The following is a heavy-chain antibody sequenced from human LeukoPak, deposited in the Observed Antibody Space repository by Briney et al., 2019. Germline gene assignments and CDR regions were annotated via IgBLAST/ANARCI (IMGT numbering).Heavy chain of an antibody. Sequence: GGSLRLSCAASGFTFSGYSMNWVRQAPGKGLEWVSSISSSSSYIYYADSVKGRFTISRDNAKNSLYLQMNSLRAEDTAVYYCARNAYSSGWYGWFDPWGQGTLVTVSS. CDR1: GFTFSGYS. CDR2: ISSSSSYI. D-gene: IGHD6-19*01. V-gene: IGHV3-21*01. J-gene: IGHJ5*02. CDR3: ARNAYSSGWYGWFDP.